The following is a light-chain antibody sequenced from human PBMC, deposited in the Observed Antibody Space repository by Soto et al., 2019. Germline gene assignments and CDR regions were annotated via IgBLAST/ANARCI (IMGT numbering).Light chain of an antibody. CDR2: LGS. Sequence: DIVMPQSPLSLPVTPGEPASISCRSSQSLLHTNAYWYLNWYLQKSWKSPQLQIYLGSNRASGVPHRCSGSGLGTDFKLQISRVEADDVVGYYCIQGLQTPYTFGQGNKLQIK. J-gene: IGKJ2*01. V-gene: IGKV2-28*01. CDR1: QSLLHTNAYWY. CDR3: IQGLQTPYT.